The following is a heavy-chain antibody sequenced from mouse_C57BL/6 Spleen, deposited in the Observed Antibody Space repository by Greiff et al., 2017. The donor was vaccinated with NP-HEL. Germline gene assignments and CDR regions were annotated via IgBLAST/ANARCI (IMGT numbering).Heavy chain of an antibody. D-gene: IGHD2-1*01. CDR1: GFSLTSYG. CDR2: IWSGGST. V-gene: IGHV2-2*01. Sequence: VQLVESGPGLVQPSQSLSITCTVSGFSLTSYGVHWVRQSPGKGLEWLGVIWSGGSTDYNAAFISRLSISKDNSKSQVFFKMNSLQADDTAIYYCASSTHYAMDYWGQGTSVTVSS. CDR3: ASSTHYAMDY. J-gene: IGHJ4*01.